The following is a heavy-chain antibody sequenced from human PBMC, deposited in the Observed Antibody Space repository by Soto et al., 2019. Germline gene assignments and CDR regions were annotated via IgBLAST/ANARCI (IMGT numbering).Heavy chain of an antibody. D-gene: IGHD3-16*01. Sequence: QVQLVQSGAEVKNPGASVKVSCKTFGYTFTSYGIGWARQAPGQGLEWMGWINTYNGNTNYAQNLQGRVTLTTDTSTSTAYMEVRSLRSNDTAIDYCAMVDVYVTPSPQDVWGQGTTVTVSS. CDR1: GYTFTSYG. CDR3: AMVDVYVTPSPQDV. CDR2: INTYNGNT. J-gene: IGHJ6*02. V-gene: IGHV1-18*01.